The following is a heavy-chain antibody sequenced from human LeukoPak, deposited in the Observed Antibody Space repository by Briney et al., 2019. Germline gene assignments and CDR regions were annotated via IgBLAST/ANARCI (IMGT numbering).Heavy chain of an antibody. V-gene: IGHV4-4*09. CDR1: GGSITSYY. CDR3: ASSPYCSSTRCYRFYDGNDAFDI. CDR2: IYTSGST. D-gene: IGHD2-2*01. J-gene: IGHJ3*02. Sequence: SETLSLTCTVSGGSITSYYWGWIRQPPGKGLEWIGYIYTSGSTNYNPSLKSRVTISVDTSKNQFSLKLNSVTAADTAVYYCASSPYCSSTRCYRFYDGNDAFDIWGQGTMVTVSS.